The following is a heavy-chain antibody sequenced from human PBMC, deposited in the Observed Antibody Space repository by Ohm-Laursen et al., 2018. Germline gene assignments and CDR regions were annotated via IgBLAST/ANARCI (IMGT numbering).Heavy chain of an antibody. D-gene: IGHD5-24*01. CDR1: GFTVSSNY. CDR2: IYSGGST. J-gene: IGHJ1*01. V-gene: IGHV3-66*01. Sequence: SLRLSCAASGFTVSSNYMSWARQAPGKGLEWVSVIYSGGSTYYADSVKGRFTISRDNSKNTLYLQMNSLRAEDTAVYYCIGWLQLRYFQHWGQGTLVTVSS. CDR3: IGWLQLRYFQH.